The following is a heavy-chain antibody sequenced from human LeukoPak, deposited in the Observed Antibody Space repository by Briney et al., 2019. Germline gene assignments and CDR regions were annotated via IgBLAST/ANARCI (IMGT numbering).Heavy chain of an antibody. CDR3: ARDLSGTQQWLGPLYGMDV. CDR2: IYYSGST. V-gene: IGHV4-59*01. J-gene: IGHJ6*02. CDR1: GGSISSYY. Sequence: SETLSLTCTVSGGSISSYYWSWIRQPPGKGLEWIGYIYYSGSTNYNPSLKSRVTISVDTSKNQFSLKLSSVTAADTAVYYCARDLSGTQQWLGPLYGMDVWGQGTTVTVSS. D-gene: IGHD6-19*01.